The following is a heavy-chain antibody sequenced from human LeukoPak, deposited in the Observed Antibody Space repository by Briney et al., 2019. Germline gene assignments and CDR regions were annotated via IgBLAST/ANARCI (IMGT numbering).Heavy chain of an antibody. J-gene: IGHJ6*03. CDR1: GYTFTSYG. D-gene: IGHD6-19*01. V-gene: IGHV1-18*01. CDR2: ISAHNGNT. CDR3: ARDKGTVATYYYYYMDV. Sequence: GASVKVSCKASGYTFTSYGISWVRQAPGQGLERMGWISAHNGNTNYEEKVQGRVTMTTDTSTSTAYMELRSLRSDDTAVYYCARDKGTVATYYYYYMDVWGKGTTVTVSS.